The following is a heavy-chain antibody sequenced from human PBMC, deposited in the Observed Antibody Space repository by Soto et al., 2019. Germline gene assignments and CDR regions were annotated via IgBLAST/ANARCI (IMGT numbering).Heavy chain of an antibody. CDR3: ARDVFCGGAPACPDMDV. J-gene: IGHJ6*02. Sequence: ASVKVSCKASGYTFTSYDINWVRQATGQGLEWMGWMNPNSGNTGYARTLRGRLTLTTDTSTSTAYMELRSLTSDDTAVYYCARDVFCGGAPACPDMDVWGQGTTVTVSS. CDR1: GYTFTSYD. V-gene: IGHV1-8*01. D-gene: IGHD2-21*01. CDR2: MNPNSGNT.